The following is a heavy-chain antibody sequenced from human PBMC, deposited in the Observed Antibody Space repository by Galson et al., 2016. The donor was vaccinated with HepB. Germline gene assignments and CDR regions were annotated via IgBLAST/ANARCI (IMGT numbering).Heavy chain of an antibody. V-gene: IGHV3-49*04. J-gene: IGHJ4*02. CDR3: TRGQRSYAAHETILFEY. CDR2: IRGRAYGETT. Sequence: SLRLSCAASGFTFSDYTMSWVRQAPGKGLEWVGFIRGRAYGETTEYAASAKGRFRISRDDSKNIAYLQVNSLNTEDTATYYCTRGQRSYAAHETILFEYWGQGTLVTVSS. D-gene: IGHD2-21*01. CDR1: GFTFSDYT.